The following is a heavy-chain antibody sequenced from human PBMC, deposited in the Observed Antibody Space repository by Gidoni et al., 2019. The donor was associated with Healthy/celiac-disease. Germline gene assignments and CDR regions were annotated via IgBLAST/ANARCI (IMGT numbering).Heavy chain of an antibody. D-gene: IGHD3-22*01. Sequence: QVQLQQWGAGLLKPSETLSLTCAVYGGSFSGSYWRWFRQPPGKGLEWIGESKHSGSTNYNPSLKSRVTISVDTSKNQFSLKLSSVTAADTAVYYCAREGDSSGYYYSNGVPTAEFDYWGQGTLVTVSS. CDR2: SKHSGST. J-gene: IGHJ4*02. V-gene: IGHV4-34*01. CDR3: AREGDSSGYYYSNGVPTAEFDY. CDR1: GGSFSGSY.